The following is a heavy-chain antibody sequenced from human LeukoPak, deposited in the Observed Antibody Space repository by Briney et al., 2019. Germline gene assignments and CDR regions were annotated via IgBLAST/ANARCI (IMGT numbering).Heavy chain of an antibody. CDR2: ISGSGGST. Sequence: GGSLRLSCAASGFTFSSYATSWVRQAPGKGLEWVSAISGSGGSTYYADSVKGRFTISRDNSKNTLYLQMNSLRAEDTAVYYCAKQGSRSGATTGAFDIWGQGTMVTVSS. V-gene: IGHV3-23*01. D-gene: IGHD1-26*01. CDR3: AKQGSRSGATTGAFDI. J-gene: IGHJ3*02. CDR1: GFTFSSYA.